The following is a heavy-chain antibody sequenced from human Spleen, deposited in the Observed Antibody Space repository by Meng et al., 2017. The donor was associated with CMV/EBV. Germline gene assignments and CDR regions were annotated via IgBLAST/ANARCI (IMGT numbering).Heavy chain of an antibody. V-gene: IGHV3-11*01. J-gene: IGHJ4*02. D-gene: IGHD3-9*01. CDR2: ISGAGGTI. Sequence: TFSAYYMAWIRQAPGKGLQWVSYISGAGGTIHYADSVKGRFSISRDNAKKSLYLQMNSLRAEDTAVYYCAREYYDILTGYHSLAVDYWGQGALVTVSS. CDR1: TFSAYY. CDR3: AREYYDILTGYHSLAVDY.